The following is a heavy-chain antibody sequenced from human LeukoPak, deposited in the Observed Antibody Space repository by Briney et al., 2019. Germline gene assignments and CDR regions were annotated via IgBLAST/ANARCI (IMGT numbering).Heavy chain of an antibody. CDR1: GFTFSSYA. Sequence: PGGSLRLSCAASGFTFSSYAMSWVRQAPGKGLEWVSAISGSGGSTYYADSVKGRFTISRDNSKNTLYLQMNSLRAEDTAVYYCAKPDHYDFWSGSYMDVWGKGTTVTVSS. J-gene: IGHJ6*03. CDR2: ISGSGGST. V-gene: IGHV3-23*01. D-gene: IGHD3-3*01. CDR3: AKPDHYDFWSGSYMDV.